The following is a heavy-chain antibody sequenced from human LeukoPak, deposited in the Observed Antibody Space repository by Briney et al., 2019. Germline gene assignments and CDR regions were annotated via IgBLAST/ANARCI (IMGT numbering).Heavy chain of an antibody. D-gene: IGHD6-13*01. V-gene: IGHV3-30*02. CDR1: GFTFSNYD. CDR2: IRYDGTNK. J-gene: IGHJ4*02. Sequence: GGSLRLSCAASGFTFSNYDMHWVRQAPGKGLEWVAFIRYDGTNKYYADSMKGRFTISRDNSKNTLYLQINSLRAEDTAVYYCAKDRTTAAGSVDWGQGTLVTVSS. CDR3: AKDRTTAAGSVD.